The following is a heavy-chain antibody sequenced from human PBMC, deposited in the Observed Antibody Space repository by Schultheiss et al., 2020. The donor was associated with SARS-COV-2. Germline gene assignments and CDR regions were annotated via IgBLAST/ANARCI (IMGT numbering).Heavy chain of an antibody. CDR3: HGDYYFDY. Sequence: GGSLRLSCAASGFTFSTYVMSWVRQAPGKGLEWVSAISGSGGSTYYADSVKGRFTISRDSSNNMLYLQMNSLRAEDTAVYYCHGDYYFDYWGQGTLVTVSS. CDR2: ISGSGGST. V-gene: IGHV3-23*01. J-gene: IGHJ4*02. D-gene: IGHD4-17*01. CDR1: GFTFSTYV.